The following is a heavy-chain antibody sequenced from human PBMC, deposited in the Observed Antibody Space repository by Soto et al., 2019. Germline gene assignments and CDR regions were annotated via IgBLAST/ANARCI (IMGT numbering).Heavy chain of an antibody. CDR1: GGSISSGGYS. CDR2: IYHTGTT. CDR3: ARVPDR. J-gene: IGHJ5*02. Sequence: SETLSLTCAVSGGSISSGGYSWTWIRQPPGKGLEWIGFIYHTGTTYYNPSLKSRVTISVDRSKNQFSLKLNSVTAADTAVYYCARVPDRWGQGTLVTVSS. V-gene: IGHV4-30-2*01. D-gene: IGHD2-2*01.